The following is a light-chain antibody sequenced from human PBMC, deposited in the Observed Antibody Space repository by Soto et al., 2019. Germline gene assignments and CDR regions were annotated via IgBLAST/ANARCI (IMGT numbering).Light chain of an antibody. J-gene: IGKJ1*01. V-gene: IGKV1-5*01. CDR2: DAS. CDR3: QQYENYWT. Sequence: DIRMTQSPSTLSATAGDRVTITCRASQSISSWLAWYQHKPGKAPKLLIYDASNLDSGVPSRFSGSGSGTEFSLTISNLQPDDCATYYCQQYENYWTLGQGTKVDIK. CDR1: QSISSW.